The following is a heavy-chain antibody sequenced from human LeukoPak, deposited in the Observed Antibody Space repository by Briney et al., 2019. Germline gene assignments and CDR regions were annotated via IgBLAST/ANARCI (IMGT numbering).Heavy chain of an antibody. Sequence: GASVKVSCQASGYTFTGYYMHWVRQAPGQGLEWMGRINPNSGGTNYAQKFQGRVTMTRDTSISTAYMELSRLTSDDTAVYYCARALFGVLPGVMDVWGQGTTVTVSS. V-gene: IGHV1-2*06. CDR1: GYTFTGYY. CDR3: ARALFGVLPGVMDV. CDR2: INPNSGGT. J-gene: IGHJ6*02. D-gene: IGHD3-3*01.